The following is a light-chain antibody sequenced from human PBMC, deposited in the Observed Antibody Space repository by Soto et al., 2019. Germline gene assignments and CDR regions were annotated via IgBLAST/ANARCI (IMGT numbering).Light chain of an antibody. J-gene: IGKJ5*01. V-gene: IGKV1D-12*01. Sequence: DIQMTQSPSSVSASVGDRVTITCRASQDISSWLAWYQQKPGKAPKLLIYAASSLQSGVPSRFRGSGSGTDFTLTINNLQPEDFATYYCQQANSFPPSFGQGTRLEIK. CDR1: QDISSW. CDR3: QQANSFPPS. CDR2: AAS.